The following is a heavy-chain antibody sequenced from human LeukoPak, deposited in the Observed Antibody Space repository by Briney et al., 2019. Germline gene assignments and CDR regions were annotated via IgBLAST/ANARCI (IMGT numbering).Heavy chain of an antibody. CDR2: IRGTGGGGET. CDR1: GFTFNIYA. Sequence: GGSLRLSCAASGFTFNIYAMTWARQAPGKGLEWVSAIRGTGGGGETFYADPVKGRFTISRDDSNNTVYLQMRSLRAEDTAVYYCAKGDWFDSWGPGTLVTVSS. J-gene: IGHJ5*01. CDR3: AKGDWFDS. V-gene: IGHV3-23*01.